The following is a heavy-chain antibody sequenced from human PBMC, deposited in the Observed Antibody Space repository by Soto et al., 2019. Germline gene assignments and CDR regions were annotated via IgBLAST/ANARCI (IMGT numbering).Heavy chain of an antibody. CDR3: ARLVDIVATTAWDGYSPFDY. CDR2: IYYSGST. J-gene: IGHJ4*02. Sequence: XGTLSLTCTVSGGSVSSGSYYWSWIRQPPGKGLEWIGYIYYSGSTNYNPSLKSRVTISVDTSKNQFSLKLSSVTAADTAVYYCARLVDIVATTAWDGYSPFDYWGQGTLVTVSS. CDR1: GGSVSSGSYY. D-gene: IGHD5-12*01. V-gene: IGHV4-61*01.